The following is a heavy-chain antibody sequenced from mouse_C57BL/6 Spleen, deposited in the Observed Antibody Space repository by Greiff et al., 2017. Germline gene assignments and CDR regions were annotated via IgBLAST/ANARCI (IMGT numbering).Heavy chain of an antibody. CDR1: GFTFSSYG. CDR2: ISSGGSYT. CDR3: ARQIYYDYDGGDYYAMDY. J-gene: IGHJ4*01. Sequence: VQLQQSGGDLVKPGGSLKLSCAASGFTFSSYGMSWVRQTPDKRLEWVATISSGGSYTYYPDSVQGRFTISRDNAKNTLYLQMSSLKSEDTAMYYCARQIYYDYDGGDYYAMDYWGQGTSVTVSS. D-gene: IGHD2-4*01. V-gene: IGHV5-6*01.